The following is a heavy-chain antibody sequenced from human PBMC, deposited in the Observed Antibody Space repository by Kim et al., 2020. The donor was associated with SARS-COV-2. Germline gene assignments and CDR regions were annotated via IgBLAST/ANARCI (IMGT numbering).Heavy chain of an antibody. V-gene: IGHV3-53*01. J-gene: IGHJ3*02. CDR3: ARVRHDVIPGHDAFDI. Sequence: GKGRFTSSRDNSKNTLYLQMNSLRAEDTAVYYCARVRHDVIPGHDAFDIWGQGTMVTVSS. D-gene: IGHD1-1*01.